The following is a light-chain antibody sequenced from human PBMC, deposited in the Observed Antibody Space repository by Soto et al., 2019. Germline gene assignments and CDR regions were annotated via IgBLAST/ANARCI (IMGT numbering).Light chain of an antibody. CDR3: QVWDGRSDPPVV. Sequence: SYELTQPPSVSVAPGQTARLTCGGNNIGRKSVHWYQQMPGRAPVLVVHDDSDRPSGIPERFSGSNSGNTATLTISRVEDGDEAEYYCQVWDGRSDPPVVFGGGTKLTVL. J-gene: IGLJ2*01. V-gene: IGLV3-21*02. CDR1: NIGRKS. CDR2: DDS.